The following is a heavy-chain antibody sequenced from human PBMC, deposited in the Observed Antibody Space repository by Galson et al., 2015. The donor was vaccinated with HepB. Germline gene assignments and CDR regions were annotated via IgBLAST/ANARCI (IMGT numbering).Heavy chain of an antibody. CDR1: GYTFTGHY. CDR2: INPKSGGT. Sequence: SVKVSCKASGYTFTGHYMHWVRQAPGQGLEWMGRINPKSGGTSYAQKFRGRVTMTRDTSIATGFLELTRLRSDDAALYYCARGAEGFDYWGQGTLVAVSS. CDR3: ARGAEGFDY. V-gene: IGHV1-2*06. J-gene: IGHJ4*02.